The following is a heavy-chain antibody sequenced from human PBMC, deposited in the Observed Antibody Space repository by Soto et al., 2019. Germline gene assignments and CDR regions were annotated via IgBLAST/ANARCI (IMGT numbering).Heavy chain of an antibody. J-gene: IGHJ1*01. V-gene: IGHV4-59*01. CDR1: GGSISSYY. Sequence: QVQLQESGPGLVKPSETLSLTCTVSGGSISSYYWSWIRQPPGKGLEWIGYIYYSGSTSYNPSLESRVTISVDTSKNQFSLKLSSVTAADTAVYYCARGWGGYFQHWGQGTLVTVSS. CDR2: IYYSGST. D-gene: IGHD7-27*01. CDR3: ARGWGGYFQH.